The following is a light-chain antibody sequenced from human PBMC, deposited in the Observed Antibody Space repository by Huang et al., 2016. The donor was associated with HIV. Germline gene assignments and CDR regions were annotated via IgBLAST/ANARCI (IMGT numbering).Light chain of an antibody. CDR2: DAS. J-gene: IGKJ4*01. CDR1: QSVNSY. CDR3: QQRSAWPLT. Sequence: EIVLTQSPATLSLSPGKRATLSCRASQSVNSYLALYQQKPGQAPRLLIYDASNRATGIPARFSGSGSGTDFTLTISNVQSEDFAVYYCQQRSAWPLTFGGGTKVEI. V-gene: IGKV3-11*01.